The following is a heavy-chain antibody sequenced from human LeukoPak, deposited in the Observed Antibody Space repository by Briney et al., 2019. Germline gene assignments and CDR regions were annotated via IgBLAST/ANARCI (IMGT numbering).Heavy chain of an antibody. D-gene: IGHD3-16*02. Sequence: GGSLRLSCAASGFIFSNSALSWVRLPPGQGLEWVAGIGGTNVPNTSYADSVKGRFTISRDNSKSTLYLQMRSLRVEDTALYYCVKFAPGFLSADWFDPWDQGTLVTVSS. V-gene: IGHV3-23*01. J-gene: IGHJ5*02. CDR2: IGGTNVPNT. CDR3: VKFAPGFLSADWFDP. CDR1: GFIFSNSA.